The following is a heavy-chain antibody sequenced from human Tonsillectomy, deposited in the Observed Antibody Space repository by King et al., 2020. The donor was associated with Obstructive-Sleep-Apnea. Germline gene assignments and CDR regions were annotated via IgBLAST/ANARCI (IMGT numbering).Heavy chain of an antibody. Sequence: QLQESGPGLVKPSETLSLTCTVSAGSIRNYYWNWIRPPPGKGLEWIGYIHYSGSTNSNPSLKSRVTISVDTSKNHFSLKLSSVTAADTAVYYCASGYSYGYFDSWGQGTLVTVSS. CDR3: ASGYSYGYFDS. CDR2: IHYSGST. CDR1: AGSIRNYY. D-gene: IGHD5-18*01. J-gene: IGHJ4*02. V-gene: IGHV4-59*01.